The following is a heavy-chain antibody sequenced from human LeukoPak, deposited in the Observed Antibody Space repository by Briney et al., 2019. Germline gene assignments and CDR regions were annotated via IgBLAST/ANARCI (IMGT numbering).Heavy chain of an antibody. Sequence: ASVKVSCTASGYTFTGYYMHWVRQAPGQGLEWMGWINPNSGGTNYAQKFHGRVTMTRDTSISTAYMELSSLKASDTAMYYCARPGGLRSGRSGLGAFDIWGQGTMVTVSS. CDR2: INPNSGGT. D-gene: IGHD6-19*01. CDR3: ARPGGLRSGRSGLGAFDI. V-gene: IGHV1-2*02. J-gene: IGHJ3*02. CDR1: GYTFTGYY.